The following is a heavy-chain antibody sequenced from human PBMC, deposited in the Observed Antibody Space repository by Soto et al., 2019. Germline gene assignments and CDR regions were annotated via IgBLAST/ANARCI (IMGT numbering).Heavy chain of an antibody. Sequence: SETLSLTCAVYGGSFSGYYWSWIRQPPGKGLEWIGEINHSGSTNYNPSLKSRVTISVDTSKNQFSLKLSSVTAADTAVYYCARDGLSFGESWLDPWGQGTLVTVSS. D-gene: IGHD3-10*01. J-gene: IGHJ5*02. CDR1: GGSFSGYY. CDR3: ARDGLSFGESWLDP. CDR2: INHSGST. V-gene: IGHV4-34*01.